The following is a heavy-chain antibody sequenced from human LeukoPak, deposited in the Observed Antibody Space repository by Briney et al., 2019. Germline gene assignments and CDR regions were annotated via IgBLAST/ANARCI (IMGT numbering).Heavy chain of an antibody. CDR1: GGSFSGYY. V-gene: IGHV4-34*01. Sequence: PSETLSLTCAVYGGSFSGYYWSWIRQPPGKGLEWIGEINHSGSTNYNPSLKSRVTISVDTSKNQFSLKLSSVTAADTAVYYCARGIVGATWIGSLLYYFDYWGQGTLVTVSS. J-gene: IGHJ4*02. CDR2: INHSGST. D-gene: IGHD1-26*01. CDR3: ARGIVGATWIGSLLYYFDY.